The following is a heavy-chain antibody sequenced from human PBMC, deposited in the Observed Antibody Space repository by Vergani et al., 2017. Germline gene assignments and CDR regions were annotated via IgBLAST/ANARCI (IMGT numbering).Heavy chain of an antibody. CDR3: ARERRGSSHRMDV. CDR2: ISSSSSYI. J-gene: IGHJ6*02. Sequence: EVQLVESGGGLVKPGGSLRLSCAASGFTFSSYSMNWVRQAPGKGLEWVSSISSSSSYIYYADAVKGRFTISRDNAKNSLYLQMNSLRAEDTAVYYCARERRGSSHRMDVWGQGTTVTVSS. D-gene: IGHD6-13*01. V-gene: IGHV3-21*01. CDR1: GFTFSSYS.